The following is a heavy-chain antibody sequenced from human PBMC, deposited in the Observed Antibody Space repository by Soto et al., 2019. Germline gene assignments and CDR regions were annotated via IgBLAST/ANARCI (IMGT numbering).Heavy chain of an antibody. V-gene: IGHV4-59*08. CDR1: GGSISSYY. Sequence: LETLSLTCTVSGGSISSYYWSWIRQPPGKGLEWIGYIYYSGSTNYNPSLKSRVTISVDTSKDQFSLKLSSVTAADTAVYYCARHASGSKRGYFDYWGQGTLVTVSS. D-gene: IGHD3-10*01. J-gene: IGHJ4*02. CDR3: ARHASGSKRGYFDY. CDR2: IYYSGST.